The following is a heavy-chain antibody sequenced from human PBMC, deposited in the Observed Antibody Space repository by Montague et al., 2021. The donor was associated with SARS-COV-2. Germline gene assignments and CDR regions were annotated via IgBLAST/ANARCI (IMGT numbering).Heavy chain of an antibody. CDR2: LWYDGSNK. CDR3: ARSVSYYYGMDV. V-gene: IGHV3-33*01. J-gene: IGHJ6*02. Sequence: SLRLSCAASGFTFSSYGMHWVRQAPGKGLEWVAVLWYDGSNKYYADSVKGRFTISRDNSKNTLYLQMNSLRAEDTAVYYCARSVSYYYGMDVWGQGTTVTVSS. CDR1: GFTFSSYG.